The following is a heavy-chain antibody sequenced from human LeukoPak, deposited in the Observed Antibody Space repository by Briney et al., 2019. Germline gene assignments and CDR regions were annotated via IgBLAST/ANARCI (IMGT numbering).Heavy chain of an antibody. J-gene: IGHJ4*02. D-gene: IGHD1-1*01. Sequence: GGSLRLSCAASGFTFSSYAMTWVRQAPGKGLEWVSLITTTGGGSYYADSVKGRFTISRDNSKNTVYLQMNSLRAEDTALYYCARGVQLTGYDYWGQGTLVTVSS. CDR3: ARGVQLTGYDY. CDR1: GFTFSSYA. CDR2: ITTTGGGS. V-gene: IGHV3-23*01.